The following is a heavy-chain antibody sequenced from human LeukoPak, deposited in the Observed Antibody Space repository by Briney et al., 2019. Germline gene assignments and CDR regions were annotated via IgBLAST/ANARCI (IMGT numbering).Heavy chain of an antibody. CDR2: ISSSGSTI. J-gene: IGHJ4*02. D-gene: IGHD6-19*01. CDR1: GFTFSSYE. V-gene: IGHV3-48*03. Sequence: GGSLRLSCAASGFTFSSYEMNWVRQAPGKGLHWVSYISSSGSTIYYADSVKGRFTISRDNAKNSLYLQMNSLRAEDTAVYYCASSGWYVAFGDYFDYWGQGTLVTVSS. CDR3: ASSGWYVAFGDYFDY.